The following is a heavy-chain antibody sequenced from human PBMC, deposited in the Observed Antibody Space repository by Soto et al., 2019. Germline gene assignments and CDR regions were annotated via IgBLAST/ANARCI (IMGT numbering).Heavy chain of an antibody. V-gene: IGHV3-23*01. Sequence: EVQLLESGGGLVQPGGSLRLSCAASGLTFSSYAMSWVRQAPGKGLEWVSTISGSGGSTYYAASVKGRFTISRDNSMNPLYLQMSSLRAEDTAVYYCAKDKVDSAYWGQGTLVTVSS. D-gene: IGHD3-9*01. CDR1: GLTFSSYA. CDR2: ISGSGGST. J-gene: IGHJ4*02. CDR3: AKDKVDSAY.